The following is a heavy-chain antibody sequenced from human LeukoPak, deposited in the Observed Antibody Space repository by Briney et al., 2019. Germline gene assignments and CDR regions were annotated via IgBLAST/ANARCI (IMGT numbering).Heavy chain of an antibody. J-gene: IGHJ5*02. CDR1: GFTFSSYA. CDR2: ISGSGGST. Sequence: PGGSLRLSCAASGFTFSSYAMSWVRQAPGKGLEWVSAISGSGGSTYYADSVKGRFTISRDNSKNTLYLQMNSLRAEDTAVYYCAKGPVPAIFGVVNWFDPWGQGTLVTVSS. V-gene: IGHV3-23*01. CDR3: AKGPVPAIFGVVNWFDP. D-gene: IGHD3-3*01.